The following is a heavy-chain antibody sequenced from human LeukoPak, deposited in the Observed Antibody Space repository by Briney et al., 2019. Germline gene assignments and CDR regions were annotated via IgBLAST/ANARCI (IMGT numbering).Heavy chain of an antibody. CDR1: GYTFTSYD. Sequence: ASVKVSCKASGYTFTSYDFNWLRQATGQGPEWMGWMNPNSGATGYAQKFQGRVTMTRSASINTAYMELSNLRSEDTAVYYCATLYGSGSYSDYWGQGTLVTVSS. CDR2: MNPNSGAT. D-gene: IGHD3-10*01. J-gene: IGHJ4*02. CDR3: ATLYGSGSYSDY. V-gene: IGHV1-8*01.